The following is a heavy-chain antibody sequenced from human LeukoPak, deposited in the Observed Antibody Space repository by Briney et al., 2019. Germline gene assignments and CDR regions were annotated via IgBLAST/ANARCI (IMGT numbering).Heavy chain of an antibody. V-gene: IGHV3-33*01. D-gene: IGHD3-10*01. J-gene: IGHJ4*02. CDR2: IWYDGSNK. Sequence: GGSLGLSCAASGFTFSSYGMHWVRQAPGKGLEWVAVIWYDGSNKYYADSVKGRFTISRDNSKNTLYLQMNSLRAEDTAVYYCARGVPQWFGESPPLGYWGQGTLVTVSS. CDR3: ARGVPQWFGESPPLGY. CDR1: GFTFSSYG.